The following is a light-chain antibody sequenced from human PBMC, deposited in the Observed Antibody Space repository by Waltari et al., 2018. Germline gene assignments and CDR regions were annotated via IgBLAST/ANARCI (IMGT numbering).Light chain of an antibody. CDR3: QQLKSYPLT. V-gene: IGKV1-9*01. CDR1: QGISTY. Sequence: DIQLTQSPSFLSASVGDRVTITCRASQGISTYLAWYQFKPGKAPKLLIYTASTLQDGVPSRFSGSGSWTDFTLTISSLQPEDFATYFCQQLKSYPLTFAVGTEVEIK. CDR2: TAS. J-gene: IGKJ4*01.